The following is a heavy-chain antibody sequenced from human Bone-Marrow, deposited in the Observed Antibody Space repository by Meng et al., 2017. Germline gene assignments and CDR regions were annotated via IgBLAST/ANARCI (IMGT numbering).Heavy chain of an antibody. CDR3: ARTWIQLWYFDY. Sequence: GESLKIPCAASGFTFSSYAMHWVRQAPGKGLEWVAVISYDGSNKYYADSVKGRFTISRDNSKNTLYLQMNSLRAEDTAVYYCARTWIQLWYFDYWGQGTLVTVSS. CDR1: GFTFSSYA. V-gene: IGHV3-30*04. CDR2: ISYDGSNK. J-gene: IGHJ4*02. D-gene: IGHD5-18*01.